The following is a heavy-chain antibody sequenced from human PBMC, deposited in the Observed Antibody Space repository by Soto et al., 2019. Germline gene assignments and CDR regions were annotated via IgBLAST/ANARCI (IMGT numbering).Heavy chain of an antibody. CDR3: ARHTPAISISDH. J-gene: IGHJ4*02. D-gene: IGHD2-15*01. V-gene: IGHV4-39*01. CDR1: GGSISSSSYY. Sequence: SETLSLTCTVSGGSISSSSYYWGWIRQPPGKGLEWIGSIYYSGSTYYNPSLKSRVTVSVDTSKNQFSLKLSSVTAADTAVYYCARHTPAISISDHWGQGTLVTVSS. CDR2: IYYSGST.